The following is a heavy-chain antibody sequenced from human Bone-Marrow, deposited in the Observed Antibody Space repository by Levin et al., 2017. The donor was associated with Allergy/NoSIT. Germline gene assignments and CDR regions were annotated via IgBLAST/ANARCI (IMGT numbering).Heavy chain of an antibody. CDR3: ARGIQPYGSCFDY. Sequence: PVASVKVSCKASGYTFTGHFIHWVRQAPGLGPEWMGRIHPNTGDTKYAEKFQGRVTITRDTSISTAYMEVRSLTSDDTAVYFCARGIQPYGSCFDYWGLGSAVTVSS. CDR2: IHPNTGDT. J-gene: IGHJ4*02. V-gene: IGHV1-2*06. CDR1: GYTFTGHF. D-gene: IGHD5-18*01.